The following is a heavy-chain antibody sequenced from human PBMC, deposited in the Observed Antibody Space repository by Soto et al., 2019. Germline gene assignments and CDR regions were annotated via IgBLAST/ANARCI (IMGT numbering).Heavy chain of an antibody. CDR2: INAGNGNT. Sequence: QVQLVQSGAEVKKPGASVKVSCKASGYTFTSYAMHWVRQAPGQRLEWMGWINAGNGNTKYSQKFQGRVTITRGTSASTAYMELSSLRSEDTAVYYCAREPPPYYYGSGSYYYYYGMDVWGQGTTVTVSS. V-gene: IGHV1-3*01. CDR1: GYTFTSYA. D-gene: IGHD3-10*01. CDR3: AREPPPYYYGSGSYYYYYGMDV. J-gene: IGHJ6*02.